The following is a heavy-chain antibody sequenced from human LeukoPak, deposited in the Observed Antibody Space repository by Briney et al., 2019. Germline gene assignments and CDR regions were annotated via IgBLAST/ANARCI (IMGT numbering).Heavy chain of an antibody. J-gene: IGHJ4*02. CDR2: ISGSSGSGGST. D-gene: IGHD5-24*01. V-gene: IGHV3-23*01. CDR3: AKRIEMAPSFDY. CDR1: GFTFSSYA. Sequence: GSLRLSCAASGFTFSSYAMNWVRQAPGKGLEWVSGISGSSGSGGSTYYADSVKGRFTISRDNSKNTLYLQMNSLRAEDTAVYYCAKRIEMAPSFDYWGQGTLVTVSS.